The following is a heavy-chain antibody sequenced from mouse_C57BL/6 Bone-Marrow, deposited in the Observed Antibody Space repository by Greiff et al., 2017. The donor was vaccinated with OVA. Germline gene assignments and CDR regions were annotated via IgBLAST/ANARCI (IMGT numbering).Heavy chain of an antibody. V-gene: IGHV5-6*01. CDR1: GFTFSSYG. J-gene: IGHJ2*01. Sequence: EVKLVESGGDLVKPGGSLKLSCAASGFTFSSYGMSWVRQTPDKRLEWVATISSGGSYTYYPDSVKGRFTIFRDNAKNTLYLQMSSLKSEDTAMYYCARICYDYDGVDYWGQGTTLTVSS. CDR3: ARICYDYDGVDY. CDR2: ISSGGSYT. D-gene: IGHD2-4*01.